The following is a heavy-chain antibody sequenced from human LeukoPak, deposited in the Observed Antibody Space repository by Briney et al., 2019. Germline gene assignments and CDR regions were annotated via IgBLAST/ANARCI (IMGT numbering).Heavy chain of an antibody. V-gene: IGHV4-34*01. CDR3: ARVQPSSMWYPS. CDR1: GGFYSGDY. CDR2: INHSGST. J-gene: IGHJ5*02. Sequence: SETLSLTCAVYGGFYSGDYWSWIRQPPGKGLEWIGEINHSGSTNYNPSLKSRVTISVDTSKNQFSLKLSSVTAADTAVYYCARVQPSSMWYPSWGQGTLVTVSS. D-gene: IGHD6-13*01.